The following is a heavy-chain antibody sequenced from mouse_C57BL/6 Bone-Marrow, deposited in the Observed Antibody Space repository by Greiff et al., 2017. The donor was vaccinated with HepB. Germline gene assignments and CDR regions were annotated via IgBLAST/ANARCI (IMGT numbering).Heavy chain of an antibody. J-gene: IGHJ4*01. CDR3: AKKSPYYYYDDYAMDY. Sequence: VQLQQSGPGLVQPSQSLSITCTVSGFSLTSYGVHWVRQSPGKGLEWLGVIWRGGSTDYNAAFMSRLSITKDNSKSHVFFKMNSLQADDTAIYYCAKKSPYYYYDDYAMDYWGQGTSVTVSS. CDR2: IWRGGST. V-gene: IGHV2-5*01. D-gene: IGHD2-4*01. CDR1: GFSLTSYG.